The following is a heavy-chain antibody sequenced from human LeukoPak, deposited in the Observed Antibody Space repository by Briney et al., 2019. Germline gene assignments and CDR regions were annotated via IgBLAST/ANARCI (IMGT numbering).Heavy chain of an antibody. Sequence: SGPTLVNPTQTLTLTCTFSGFSLSTSGVGVGWIRQPPGKALEWLALIYWNDDKLYSPSLKSRLTITKDTSKNQVVLTMTNMDPVDTATYYCAHRRGRAAAPHNWFDPWGQGTLVTVSS. CDR1: GFSLSTSGVG. CDR3: AHRRGRAAAPHNWFDP. D-gene: IGHD6-13*01. V-gene: IGHV2-5*01. J-gene: IGHJ5*02. CDR2: IYWNDDK.